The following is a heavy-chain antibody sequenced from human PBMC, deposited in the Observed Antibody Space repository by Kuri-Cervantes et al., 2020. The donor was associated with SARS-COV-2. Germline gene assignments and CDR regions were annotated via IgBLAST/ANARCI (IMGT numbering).Heavy chain of an antibody. V-gene: IGHV4-59*01. D-gene: IGHD3-3*01. CDR1: GGSISSYY. CDR3: ARDSSGYYCYGMDV. J-gene: IGHJ6*02. CDR2: IYYSGST. Sequence: SETLSLTCTVSGGSISSYYWSWIRQPPGKRLEWIGYIYYSGSTNYNPSLKSRVTISVDTSKNQFSLKLSSVTAADTAVYYCARDSSGYYCYGMDVWGQGTTVTVSS.